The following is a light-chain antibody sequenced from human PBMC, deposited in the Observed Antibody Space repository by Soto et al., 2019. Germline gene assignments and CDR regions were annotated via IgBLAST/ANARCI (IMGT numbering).Light chain of an antibody. CDR3: CSFAGTGTQYV. CDR1: SSDIGSYNL. Sequence: QSALTQPASVSGSLGQSITISCTGTSSDIGSYNLVSWYQHHPGKAPKIMIFEGSKRPSGVSNRFSGSRSGNTASLTISGLQAEDEADYYCCSFAGTGTQYVFGSGTQLTVL. J-gene: IGLJ7*01. V-gene: IGLV2-23*01. CDR2: EGS.